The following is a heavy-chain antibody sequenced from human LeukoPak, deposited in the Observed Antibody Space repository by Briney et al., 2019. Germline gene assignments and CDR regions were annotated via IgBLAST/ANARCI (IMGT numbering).Heavy chain of an antibody. CDR3: TRPPTYYDFWSGYYPPYYFDY. CDR2: IRSKAYGGTT. J-gene: IGHJ4*02. Sequence: GGSLRLSCTASGFTFGDYAMSWVRQAPGKGLEWVGFIRSKAYGGTTEYAASVKGRFTISRDDSKSIAYLQMNSLKTEDTAVYYCTRPPTYYDFWSGYYPPYYFDYWGQGTLVTVSS. V-gene: IGHV3-49*04. D-gene: IGHD3-3*01. CDR1: GFTFGDYA.